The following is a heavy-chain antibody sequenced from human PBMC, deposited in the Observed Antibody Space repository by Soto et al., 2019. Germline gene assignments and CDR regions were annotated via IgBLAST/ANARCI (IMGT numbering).Heavy chain of an antibody. CDR3: ARSRGGYFDY. D-gene: IGHD3-10*01. CDR1: GGSISSYY. J-gene: IGHJ4*02. CDR2: IYYSGST. V-gene: IGHV4-59*01. Sequence: QVQLQESGPGLVKPSETLSLTCTVSGGSISSYYWSWIRQPPGKGLEWIGYIYYSGSTNYNPSLQKRVTISVDTSKNQFYLKLSSVTAADTAVYYCARSRGGYFDYWGQGTLGTVSS.